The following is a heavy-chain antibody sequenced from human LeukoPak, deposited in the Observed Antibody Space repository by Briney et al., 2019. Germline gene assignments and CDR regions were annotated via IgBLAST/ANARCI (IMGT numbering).Heavy chain of an antibody. CDR1: GGTFSSYA. V-gene: IGHV1-69*13. J-gene: IGHJ2*01. CDR3: AGSDTIGYIPREWEYWDFDL. CDR2: IIPIFGTA. D-gene: IGHD3-22*01. Sequence: SVKVSCKASGGTFSSYAISWVRQAPGQGLEWMGGIIPIFGTANYAQKFQGRVTITADESTSTAYMELSSLRAEDTAVYYCAGSDTIGYIPREWEYWDFDLWGRGTLVTVSS.